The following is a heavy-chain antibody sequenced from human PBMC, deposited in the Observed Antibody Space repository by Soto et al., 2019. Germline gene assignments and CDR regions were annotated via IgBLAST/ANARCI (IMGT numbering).Heavy chain of an antibody. CDR2: IKQDGSET. D-gene: IGHD3-10*01. V-gene: IGHV3-7*04. J-gene: IGHJ6*02. CDR1: GFTFNTYW. CDR3: ARDPPYGSGTSQNYGMDV. Sequence: GGSLRLSCAASGFTFNTYWMTWVRQAPGKGLEWVANIKQDGSETYYVDSVKGRFTNSRDNAKNSLYLKMNSLRAEDTAFFYCARDPPYGSGTSQNYGMDVWGQGTTVTVSS.